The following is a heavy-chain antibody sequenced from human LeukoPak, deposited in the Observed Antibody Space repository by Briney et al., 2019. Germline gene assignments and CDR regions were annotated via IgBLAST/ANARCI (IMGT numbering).Heavy chain of an antibody. CDR3: ALGGYSQDDYYYYYMDV. CDR1: GYTFTGYY. D-gene: IGHD2-15*01. V-gene: IGHV1-69*05. Sequence: RASVKVSCKASGYTFTGYYMHWVRQAPGQGLEWMGGIIPIFGTANYAQKFQGRVTITTDESTSTAYMELSSLRSEDTAVYYCALGGYSQDDYYYYYMDVWGKGTTVTVSS. J-gene: IGHJ6*03. CDR2: IIPIFGTA.